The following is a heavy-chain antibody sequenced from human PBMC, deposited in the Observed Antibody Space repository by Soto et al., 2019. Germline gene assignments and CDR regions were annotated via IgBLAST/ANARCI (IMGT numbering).Heavy chain of an antibody. CDR2: INTGKGNT. V-gene: IGHV1-3*04. CDR3: ARDPWGGAVDAFDI. Sequence: QVQFVQSGAEVKKPGASVKVSCKASGYNFTTYAIHWVRQAPGQRLEWMGWINTGKGNTKYSQKLQGRVTITRDTSASTAYMDLSSLRSGDTAVYYCARDPWGGAVDAFDIWGQGTMLTVSS. CDR1: GYNFTTYA. D-gene: IGHD3-10*01. J-gene: IGHJ3*02.